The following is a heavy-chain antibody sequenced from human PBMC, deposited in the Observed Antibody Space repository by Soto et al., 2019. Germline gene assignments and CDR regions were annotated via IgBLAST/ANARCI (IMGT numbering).Heavy chain of an antibody. J-gene: IGHJ6*03. V-gene: IGHV3-48*01. CDR3: ARGEKLGPDYYYYYYMDV. Sequence: GGSLRLSCAASGFTFSSYSMNWVRQAPGKGLEWVSYISSSSSTIYYADSVKGRFTISRDNAKNSLYLQMNSLRAEDTAVYYCARGEKLGPDYYYYYYMDVWGKGTTVTVSS. D-gene: IGHD6-13*01. CDR1: GFTFSSYS. CDR2: ISSSSSTI.